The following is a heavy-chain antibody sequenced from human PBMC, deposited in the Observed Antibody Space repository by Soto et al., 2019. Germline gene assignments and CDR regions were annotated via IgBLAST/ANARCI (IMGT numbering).Heavy chain of an antibody. CDR1: GFTFGDYY. D-gene: IGHD4-17*01. Sequence: GGSLRLSCAASGFTFGDYYMSWIRQAPGKGLEWVSYISSSGSTIYYADSVKGRFTISRDNAKNSLYLQMNSLRAEDTAVYYCARGVMDYETYYFDYWGQGTLVTVSS. CDR3: ARGVMDYETYYFDY. V-gene: IGHV3-11*01. CDR2: ISSSGSTI. J-gene: IGHJ4*02.